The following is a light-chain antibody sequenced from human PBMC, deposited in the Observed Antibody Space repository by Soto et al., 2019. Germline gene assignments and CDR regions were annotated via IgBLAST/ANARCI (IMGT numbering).Light chain of an antibody. V-gene: IGLV3-1*01. J-gene: IGLJ2*01. CDR1: KLGDRY. CDR3: QAWDSTTAV. Sequence: SYELTQPPSVSVSPGQTATITCSGDKLGDRYACWYQQKPGQSPVVVIYQDTKRPSGIPERFSGSNSGNTATLTISGTQALDEADYYCQAWDSTTAVSGGGTKVTVL. CDR2: QDT.